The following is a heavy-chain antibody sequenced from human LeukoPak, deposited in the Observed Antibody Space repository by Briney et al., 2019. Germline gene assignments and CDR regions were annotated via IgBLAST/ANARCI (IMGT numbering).Heavy chain of an antibody. V-gene: IGHV4-34*01. Sequence: SETLSLTCAVYSGSFSGYYWSWIRQPPGKGLEWIGEINHSGSTNYNPSLKSRVTISVDTSKNQFSLKLSSVTAADTAVYYCARVKGRWLQFYYFDYWGQGTLVTVSS. CDR1: SGSFSGYY. J-gene: IGHJ4*02. CDR2: INHSGST. D-gene: IGHD5-24*01. CDR3: ARVKGRWLQFYYFDY.